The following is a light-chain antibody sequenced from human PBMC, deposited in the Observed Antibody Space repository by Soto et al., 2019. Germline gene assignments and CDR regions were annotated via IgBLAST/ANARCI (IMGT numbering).Light chain of an antibody. Sequence: EIVMTQSPATLSVSPGERATLSCRASQSISSNLAWYQQKPGQAPRLLIYGASTRATGLPARFSGSGSGTEFTLPISRLQSEDFAVYYCQHYNNWPRSITFGQGTRLEIK. CDR2: GAS. J-gene: IGKJ5*01. CDR3: QHYNNWPRSIT. CDR1: QSISSN. V-gene: IGKV3-15*01.